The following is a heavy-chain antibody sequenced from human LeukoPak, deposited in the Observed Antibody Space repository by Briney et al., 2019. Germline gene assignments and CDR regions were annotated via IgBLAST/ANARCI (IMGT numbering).Heavy chain of an antibody. J-gene: IGHJ4*02. Sequence: PGGSLRLSCEASGFTFSSYSMNWVRQAPGKGLEWVSYIRSGGSSIYYADSVKGRFTISRDNAKNSLYLQMNSLRDEDTAVYYCARDFGFYFDYWDQGTLVTVSS. CDR3: ARDFGFYFDY. CDR2: IRSGGSSI. V-gene: IGHV3-48*02. CDR1: GFTFSSYS. D-gene: IGHD3-16*01.